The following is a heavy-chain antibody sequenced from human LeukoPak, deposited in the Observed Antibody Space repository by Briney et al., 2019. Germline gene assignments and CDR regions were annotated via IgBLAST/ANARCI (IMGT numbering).Heavy chain of an antibody. CDR1: GFTVSSDY. J-gene: IGHJ4*02. D-gene: IGHD3-10*01. CDR2: IYSAGST. Sequence: GGSLRLSCAASGFTVSSDYMSWVRQTPGKGLEWVSIIYSAGSTYYADSVRGRFTISRDSSKNTVCLQMNSLRAEDTAVYYCASGGMGARKYYSDPFHYWGQGTLVTVSS. V-gene: IGHV3-53*01. CDR3: ASGGMGARKYYSDPFHY.